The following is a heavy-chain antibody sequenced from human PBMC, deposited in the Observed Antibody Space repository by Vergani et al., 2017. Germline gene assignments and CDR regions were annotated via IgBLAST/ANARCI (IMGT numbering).Heavy chain of an antibody. CDR3: ARERNAYYDFWSGYYTQYYFDY. CDR2: INWNGGST. Sequence: EVHLLESGGGLVQSGGSLRLSCTASGFIFSTYAMSWVRQAPGKGLEWVSGINWNGGSTGYADSVKGRFTISRDNAKNSLYLQMNSLRAEDTALYYCARERNAYYDFWSGYYTQYYFDYWGQGTLVTVSS. CDR1: GFIFSTYA. V-gene: IGHV3-20*04. J-gene: IGHJ4*02. D-gene: IGHD3-3*01.